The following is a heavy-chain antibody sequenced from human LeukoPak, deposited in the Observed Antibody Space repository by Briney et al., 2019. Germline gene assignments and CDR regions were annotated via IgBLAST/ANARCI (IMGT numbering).Heavy chain of an antibody. CDR1: GGSISSSSYY. Sequence: PSETQSLTCTVSGGSISSSSYYWGWIRQPPGKGLEWIGSIYYSGSTYYNPSLKSRVTISVDTSKNQFSLKLSSVTAADTAVYYCARRKPDHCSSTSCYQARNWFDPWGQGTLVTVSS. V-gene: IGHV4-39*01. J-gene: IGHJ5*02. CDR3: ARRKPDHCSSTSCYQARNWFDP. CDR2: IYYSGST. D-gene: IGHD2-2*01.